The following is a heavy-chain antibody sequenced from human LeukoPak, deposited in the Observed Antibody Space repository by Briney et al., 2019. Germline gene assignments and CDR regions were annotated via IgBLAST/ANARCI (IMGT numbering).Heavy chain of an antibody. V-gene: IGHV1-2*02. D-gene: IGHD4-11*01. Sequence: GASVKVSCKASGYTFTGYYMHWVRQAPGQGLEWMGWINPNSDGTNYAQKFQGRVTMTRDTSISTAYMELSRLRSDDTAVYYCARSMTTVTTSWFDPWGQGTLVTVSS. CDR2: INPNSDGT. CDR1: GYTFTGYY. J-gene: IGHJ5*02. CDR3: ARSMTTVTTSWFDP.